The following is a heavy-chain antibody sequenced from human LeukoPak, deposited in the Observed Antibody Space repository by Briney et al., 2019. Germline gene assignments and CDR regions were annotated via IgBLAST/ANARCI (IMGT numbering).Heavy chain of an antibody. CDR2: IYPGDSDT. CDR1: GYSFTNYW. CDR3: ARRGEDYYFDY. J-gene: IGHJ4*02. D-gene: IGHD3-10*01. V-gene: IGHV5-51*01. Sequence: GESLKISCKGSGYSFTNYWIGWVRQMPGKGLEWMGIIYPGDSDTRYSPSFQGQVTISADKSINTAYPQWSSLKASDTAMYYCARRGEDYYFDYWGQGTLVTVSS.